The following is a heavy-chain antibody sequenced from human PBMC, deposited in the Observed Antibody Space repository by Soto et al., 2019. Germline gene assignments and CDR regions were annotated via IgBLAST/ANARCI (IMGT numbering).Heavy chain of an antibody. J-gene: IGHJ6*02. V-gene: IGHV3-48*02. Sequence: GGSLRVSWAASGFTFSSYAMSWVRQAPGKGLEWVSYISSSSSTIYYADSVKGRFTISRDNAKNTLYLQMNSLRDEDTAVYYCARPEYSSSSYGMDVWGQGTTVTVSS. CDR1: GFTFSSYA. D-gene: IGHD6-6*01. CDR2: ISSSSSTI. CDR3: ARPEYSSSSYGMDV.